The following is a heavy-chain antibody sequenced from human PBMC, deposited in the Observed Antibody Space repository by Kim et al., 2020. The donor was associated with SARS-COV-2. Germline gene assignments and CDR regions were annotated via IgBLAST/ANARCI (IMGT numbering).Heavy chain of an antibody. CDR2: ISYDGSNK. J-gene: IGHJ4*02. D-gene: IGHD2-2*02. CDR3: VLYGYNFDY. CDR1: GFTFSSYG. V-gene: IGHV3-33*05. Sequence: GGSLRLSCAASGFTFSSYGMHWVRQAPGKGLEWVAVISYDGSNKYYADSVKGRFTISRDNSKNTLYLQMNSLRAEDTAVYYCVLYGYNFDYWGQGTLVTVSS.